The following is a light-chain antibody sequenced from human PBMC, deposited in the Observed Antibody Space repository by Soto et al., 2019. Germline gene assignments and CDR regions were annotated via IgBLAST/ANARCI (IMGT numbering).Light chain of an antibody. Sequence: DIQMTQSPSAMSASVGDRVTINCRASQDIKYYLAWFQQKPGKVPKRLIYSASSLQSGVPSRFSGSGSRTKFTITISGLQPEDSATYYCLQHNSYPLTFGGGTKVEIK. CDR2: SAS. V-gene: IGKV1-17*03. CDR3: LQHNSYPLT. CDR1: QDIKYY. J-gene: IGKJ4*01.